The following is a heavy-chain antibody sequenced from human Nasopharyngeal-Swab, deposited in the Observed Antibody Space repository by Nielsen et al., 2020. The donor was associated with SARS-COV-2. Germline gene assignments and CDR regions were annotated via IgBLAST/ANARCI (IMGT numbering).Heavy chain of an antibody. D-gene: IGHD3-22*01. CDR2: ISSSSSTK. Sequence: GGSLRLSCAASGFTLSSNSMNWVRQAPGKGLEWVSYISSSSSTKYNADSVKGRFTISRDNAKNSLYLQMNSLRAEDTAVYYCAREDIVVVIIDYWGQGTLVTVSS. CDR1: GFTLSSNS. J-gene: IGHJ4*02. V-gene: IGHV3-48*01. CDR3: AREDIVVVIIDY.